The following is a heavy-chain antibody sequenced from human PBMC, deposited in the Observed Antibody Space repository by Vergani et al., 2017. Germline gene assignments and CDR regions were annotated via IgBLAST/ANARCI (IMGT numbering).Heavy chain of an antibody. J-gene: IGHJ4*02. CDR1: GYTFTNYG. CDR3: ASGFSR. Sequence: QVQLVQSGAEVKKPGASVKVSCKTSGYTFTNYGISWVRQTTGQGLEWMGWINPSGGGTNYARKFQGRVTMTRDTSINTAYMDLSGLRSDDSAVYYCASGFSRWGQGTLVTVSS. V-gene: IGHV1-2*02. D-gene: IGHD6-13*01. CDR2: INPSGGGT.